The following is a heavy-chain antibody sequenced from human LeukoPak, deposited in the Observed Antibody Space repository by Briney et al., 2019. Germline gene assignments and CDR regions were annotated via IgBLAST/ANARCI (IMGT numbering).Heavy chain of an antibody. CDR2: IYTSGST. D-gene: IGHD3-10*01. J-gene: IGHJ3*02. V-gene: IGHV4-4*07. CDR1: GGSISSYY. Sequence: SETLSLTCTVSGGSISSYYWSWIRQPAGKGLEWIGRIYTSGSTNYNPSLKSRVTMSVDTSKNQFSLKLSSVTAADTAVYYCARDRGITMVRGQSPEVNAFDIWGQGTMVTVSS. CDR3: ARDRGITMVRGQSPEVNAFDI.